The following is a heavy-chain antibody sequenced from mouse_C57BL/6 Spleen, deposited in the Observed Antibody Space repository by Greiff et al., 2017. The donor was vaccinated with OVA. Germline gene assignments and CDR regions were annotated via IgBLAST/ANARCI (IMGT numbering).Heavy chain of an antibody. CDR3: TTIYDYDWFAY. CDR1: GFNIKDYY. V-gene: IGHV14-1*01. J-gene: IGHJ3*01. D-gene: IGHD2-4*01. Sequence: VQLQQSGAELVRPGASVKLSCTASGFNIKDYYMHWVKQRPEQGLEWIGRIDPEDGDTEYAPKFQGKATMTADTSSITAYLQLSSLTSEDTAVYSCTTIYDYDWFAYWGPGTLVTVSA. CDR2: IDPEDGDT.